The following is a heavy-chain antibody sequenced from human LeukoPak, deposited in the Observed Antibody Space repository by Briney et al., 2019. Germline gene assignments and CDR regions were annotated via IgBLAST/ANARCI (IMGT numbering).Heavy chain of an antibody. CDR1: GFTFSDYY. CDR3: ARGSGKKLWLSDFDY. J-gene: IGHJ4*02. D-gene: IGHD5-18*01. V-gene: IGHV3-11*05. Sequence: PGGSLRLSCAASGFTFSDYYMSWIRQAPGKGLEWVSYISSSSSYTNYADSVKGRFTISRDNAKNSLYLQMNSLRAGDTAVYYCARGSGKKLWLSDFDYWGQGTLVTVSP. CDR2: ISSSSSYT.